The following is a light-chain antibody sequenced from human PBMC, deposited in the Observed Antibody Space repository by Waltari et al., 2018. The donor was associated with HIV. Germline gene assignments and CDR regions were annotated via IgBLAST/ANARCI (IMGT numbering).Light chain of an antibody. CDR1: QSLINSY. CDR2: GVS. V-gene: IGKV3-20*01. CDR3: QQYDRSPWT. J-gene: IGKJ1*01. Sequence: IVLTQPPVTLFLCPGDRATLSCRASQSLINSYVALYQQNPGQAPRLFIYGVSPRSTGIPDRFSGSGSGTDFTLTISRLEAEDFAVYYCQQYDRSPWTFGQGTKVEI.